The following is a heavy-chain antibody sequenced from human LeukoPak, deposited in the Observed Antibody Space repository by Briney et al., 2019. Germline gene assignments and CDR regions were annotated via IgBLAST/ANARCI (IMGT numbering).Heavy chain of an antibody. CDR3: ALDTGLLWFGETYNWFDP. Sequence: SVKVSCKASGGTFSSYAISWVRQAPGQGLEWMGGIIPIFGTANYARKFQGRVTITTDESTSTAYMELSSLRSEDTAVYYCALDTGLLWFGETYNWFDPWGQGTLVTVSS. D-gene: IGHD3-10*01. J-gene: IGHJ5*02. CDR2: IIPIFGTA. CDR1: GGTFSSYA. V-gene: IGHV1-69*05.